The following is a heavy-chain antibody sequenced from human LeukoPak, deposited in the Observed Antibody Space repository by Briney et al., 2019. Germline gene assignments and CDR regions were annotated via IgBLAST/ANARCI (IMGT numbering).Heavy chain of an antibody. CDR3: ARTWREGYEFDY. V-gene: IGHV4-61*02. Sequence: SETLSLTCTVSGGSISSGSYYWSWIRQPAGKGLEWIGRIYTSGSTNYNPSLKSRVTISVDTSKNQFSLKLSSVTAADTAVYYCARTWREGYEFDYWGQGTLVTVSS. J-gene: IGHJ4*02. D-gene: IGHD3-3*01. CDR1: GGSISSGSYY. CDR2: IYTSGST.